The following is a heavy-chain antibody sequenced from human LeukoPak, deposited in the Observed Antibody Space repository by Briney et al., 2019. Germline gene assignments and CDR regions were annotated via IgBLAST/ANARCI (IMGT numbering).Heavy chain of an antibody. CDR1: GFTFSNDW. CDR2: IKSDGRT. J-gene: IGHJ1*01. D-gene: IGHD3-22*01. CDR3: ARAPSEIGGYYPEYFRH. V-gene: IGHV3-74*01. Sequence: PGGSLRLSCAAAGFTFSNDWMHWVRQAPGKGLGWASRIKSDGRTNYADSVKGRFTISRDNAKNTVSLQMNSLRAEDTGVYYCARAPSEIGGYYPEYFRHWGQGTLVTVSS.